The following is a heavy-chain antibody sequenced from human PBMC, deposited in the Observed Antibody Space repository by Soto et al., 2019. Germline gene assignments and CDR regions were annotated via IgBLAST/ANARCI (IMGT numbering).Heavy chain of an antibody. CDR2: INIDGSST. D-gene: IGHD4-17*01. CDR1: GFTFSSYW. J-gene: IGHJ4*02. CDR3: IRYGTFDY. V-gene: IGHV3-74*01. Sequence: EVQLVESGGGLVQPGGSLRLSCAASGFTFSSYWMHWVRQAPGKGLVWVSHINIDGSSTNSADSVRGRFTISRDNAKNTLYLQMNSLRAEDTAVYYCIRYGTFDYWGQGTLVTVSS.